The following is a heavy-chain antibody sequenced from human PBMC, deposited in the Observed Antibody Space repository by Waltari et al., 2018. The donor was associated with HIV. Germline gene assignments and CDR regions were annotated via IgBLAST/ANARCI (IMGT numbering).Heavy chain of an antibody. CDR1: GFTFSSYA. J-gene: IGHJ3*02. CDR2: IRVSGGSK. CDR3: AKDLFPFDAFDI. Sequence: EVQLVESGGGLVQPGGSLRLSCAASGFTFSSYAMNWVRQAPGKGLEWVSTIRVSGGSKYYADSVEGRFTISRDNSKNTLYLQMNSLRAEDTAVYYCAKDLFPFDAFDIWGQGTMVTVSS. D-gene: IGHD3-10*02. V-gene: IGHV3-23*04.